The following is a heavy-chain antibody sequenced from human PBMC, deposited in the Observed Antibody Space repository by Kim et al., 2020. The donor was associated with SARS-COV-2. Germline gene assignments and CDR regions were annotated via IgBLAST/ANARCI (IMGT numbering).Heavy chain of an antibody. CDR3: AREGGSGSDFDYGMDV. J-gene: IGHJ6*02. V-gene: IGHV1-46*01. Sequence: KFQDRATMTRDTSKRTVYMELGSLRSEDTAVYYCAREGGSGSDFDYGMDVWGQGTTVTVSS. D-gene: IGHD1-26*01.